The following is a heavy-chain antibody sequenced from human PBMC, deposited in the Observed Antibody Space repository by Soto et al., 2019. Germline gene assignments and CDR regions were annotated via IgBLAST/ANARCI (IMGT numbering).Heavy chain of an antibody. J-gene: IGHJ4*02. Sequence: PSETLSLTCTVSGGSISSYYWSWIRQPPGKGLEWIGYIYYSGSTNYNPSLKSRVTISVDTSKNQFSLKVSSVTAADTAVYYCARDYDSSGWEYYFDYWGQGTLVPVSS. CDR1: GGSISSYY. D-gene: IGHD6-19*01. V-gene: IGHV4-59*01. CDR2: IYYSGST. CDR3: ARDYDSSGWEYYFDY.